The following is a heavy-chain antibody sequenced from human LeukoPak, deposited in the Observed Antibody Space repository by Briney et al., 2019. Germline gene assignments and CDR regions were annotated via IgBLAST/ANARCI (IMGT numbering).Heavy chain of an antibody. CDR1: GFTISSHG. Sequence: GGSLRLSCEVSGFTISSHGMHWVRQAPGKGLEWVAMISYDGNSEEYGDSVKGRFTISRDNSKNTLYLQMDSLRAEDTALYYCAKDWGSSGWYNYFDPWGQGTLVTVSS. V-gene: IGHV3-30*18. CDR2: ISYDGNSE. CDR3: AKDWGSSGWYNYFDP. D-gene: IGHD6-19*01. J-gene: IGHJ5*02.